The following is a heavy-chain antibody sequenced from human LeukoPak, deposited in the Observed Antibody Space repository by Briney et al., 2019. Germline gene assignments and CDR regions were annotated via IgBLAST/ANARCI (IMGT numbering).Heavy chain of an antibody. CDR2: INPNSGGT. D-gene: IGHD1-26*01. CDR3: ARDFSYFTTEDEDY. Sequence: ASVKVSCKASGYTFTGYYMHWVRQAPGQGLEWMGWINPNSGGTNYAQKFQGRVTMTRDTSISTAYMELSRPRSDDTAVYYCARDFSYFTTEDEDYWGQGTLVTVSS. CDR1: GYTFTGYY. J-gene: IGHJ4*02. V-gene: IGHV1-2*02.